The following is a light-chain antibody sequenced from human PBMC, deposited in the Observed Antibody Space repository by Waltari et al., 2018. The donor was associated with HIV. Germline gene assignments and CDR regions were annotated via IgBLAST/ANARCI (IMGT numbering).Light chain of an antibody. J-gene: IGLJ2*01. CDR3: QVWDTSSSVI. V-gene: IGLV3-21*01. Sequence: VLAHARSVSVAPGKKAHLTWWGNGIGSYSVDWYQHMPGQAPVLVVYYNRDRPSGIPDRFSGSNSGNTATLTITRVEVGDEGDYYCQVWDTSSSVIFGGGTKLTVI. CDR1: GIGSYS. CDR2: YNR.